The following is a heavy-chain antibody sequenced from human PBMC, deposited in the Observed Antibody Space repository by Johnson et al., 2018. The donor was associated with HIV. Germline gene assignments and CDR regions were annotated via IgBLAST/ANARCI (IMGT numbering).Heavy chain of an antibody. CDR1: GFALSNYW. D-gene: IGHD4-17*01. CDR3: ARDRFGDSDAFDI. CDR2: IKKDGSEK. Sequence: MQLVESGGGLVQPGGSLRLSCAASGFALSNYWMNWVRQAPGKGLEWVANIKKDGSEKYYVASVKGRFTISRDNAKNSLYLQLNSLRADDTAVYFCARDRFGDSDAFDIWGQGTMVTVSS. V-gene: IGHV3-7*01. J-gene: IGHJ3*02.